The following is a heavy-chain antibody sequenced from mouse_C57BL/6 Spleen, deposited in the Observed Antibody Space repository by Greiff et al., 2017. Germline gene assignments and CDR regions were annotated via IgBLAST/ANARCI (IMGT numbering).Heavy chain of an antibody. CDR2: ILPGSGST. CDR1: GYTFTGYW. D-gene: IGHD2-4*01. V-gene: IGHV1-9*01. Sequence: VQLQQSGAELIQPGPSVKLSCKATGYTFTGYWIEWVQQRPGHGLAWIGEILPGSGSTNYNEKFKGKATFTADTPSNTAYMQLSSMTTEDSAIYYCARSNDYDGFAYWGQGTLVTVSA. CDR3: ARSNDYDGFAY. J-gene: IGHJ3*01.